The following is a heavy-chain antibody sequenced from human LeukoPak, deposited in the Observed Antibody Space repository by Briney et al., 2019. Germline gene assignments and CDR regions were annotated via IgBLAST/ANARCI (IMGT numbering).Heavy chain of an antibody. CDR2: ISSSSSTI. D-gene: IGHD2-15*01. CDR1: GVIFSSYS. CDR3: AREGCSGGSCYWDYYYYYMDV. V-gene: IGHV3-48*01. J-gene: IGHJ6*03. Sequence: TGGSLRLSCAASGVIFSSYSMNWVRQAPGKGLEWVSYISSSSSTIYYADSVKGRFTISRDNAKNSLYLQMNSLRAEDTAVYYCAREGCSGGSCYWDYYYYYMDVWGKGTTVTVSS.